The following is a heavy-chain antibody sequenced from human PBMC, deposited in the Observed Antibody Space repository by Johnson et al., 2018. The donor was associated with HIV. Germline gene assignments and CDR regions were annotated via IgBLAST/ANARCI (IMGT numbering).Heavy chain of an antibody. CDR2: ISASGSST. J-gene: IGHJ3*02. CDR1: GFTFNTYA. CDR3: ARAYSSTVTTPAAFDI. Sequence: VQLVESGGGLAQPWGSLRLSCAASGFTFNTYAMTWVRQAPGQGLEWVSGISASGSSTYYADSVKGRFTISRDNSKNTLFLQMNSLRAEATAVYYCARAYSSTVTTPAAFDIWGQGTMVTVSS. D-gene: IGHD4-17*01. V-gene: IGHV3-23*04.